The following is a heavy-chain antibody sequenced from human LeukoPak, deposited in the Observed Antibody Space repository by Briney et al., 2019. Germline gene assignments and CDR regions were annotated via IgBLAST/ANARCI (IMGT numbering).Heavy chain of an antibody. CDR1: GYTFTSYG. Sequence: GASVKVSCKASGYTFTSYGISWVRQAPGQGLEWMGGIIPIFGTANYAQKFQGRVTITADESTSTAYMELSSLRSEDTAVYYCARDPPAGTATEGAFDIWGQGTMVTVSS. CDR3: ARDPPAGTATEGAFDI. V-gene: IGHV1-69*13. D-gene: IGHD1-1*01. CDR2: IIPIFGTA. J-gene: IGHJ3*02.